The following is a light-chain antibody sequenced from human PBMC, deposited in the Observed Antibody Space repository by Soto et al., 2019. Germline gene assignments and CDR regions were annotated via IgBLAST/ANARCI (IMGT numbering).Light chain of an antibody. J-gene: IGKJ1*01. V-gene: IGKV3-15*01. CDR3: QQYNNWPQT. Sequence: EIVMTQSPATLSVSPGKRATLSCRASQSVSSNLAWYQQKPGQAPRLLIYGASTRATGIPARFSGSGSGTEFTLTNSSLQSEDFAVYYCQQYNNWPQTFGQGTKVEIK. CDR1: QSVSSN. CDR2: GAS.